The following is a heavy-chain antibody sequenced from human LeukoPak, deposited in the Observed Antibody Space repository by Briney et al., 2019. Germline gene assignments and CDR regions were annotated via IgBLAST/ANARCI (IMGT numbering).Heavy chain of an antibody. CDR2: IKSKTDGGTT. V-gene: IGHV3-15*01. D-gene: IGHD6-13*01. Sequence: GGSLRLSCAASGFTFSNAWMSWVRQAPGKGPEWVGRIKSKTDGGTTDYAAPVKGRFTISRDDSKNTLYLQMNSLKTEDTAVYYCTTAVAAAGRYYYYGMDVWGQGTTVTVSS. CDR1: GFTFSNAW. J-gene: IGHJ6*02. CDR3: TTAVAAAGRYYYYGMDV.